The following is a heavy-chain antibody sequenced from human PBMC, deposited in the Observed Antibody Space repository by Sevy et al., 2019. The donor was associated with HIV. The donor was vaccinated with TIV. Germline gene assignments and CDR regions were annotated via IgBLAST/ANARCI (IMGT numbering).Heavy chain of an antibody. CDR3: AGCIQEGYYYYYMDV. CDR2: TYYRSKGDN. D-gene: IGHD2-8*01. Sequence: SQTLSLTCAISGDSVSSNSAAWNWIRQSPSRSLEWLGRTYYRSKGDNDYAVSVKSRVTINPDTSKNQFSLQLNSVTPEDTAVYYCAGCIQEGYYYYYMDVWGKGTTVTVSS. J-gene: IGHJ6*03. CDR1: GDSVSSNSAA. V-gene: IGHV6-1*01.